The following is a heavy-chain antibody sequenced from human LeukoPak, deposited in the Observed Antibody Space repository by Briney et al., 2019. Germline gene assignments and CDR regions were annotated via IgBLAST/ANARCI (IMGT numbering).Heavy chain of an antibody. V-gene: IGHV4-39*01. CDR1: GGSISSSSYY. J-gene: IGHJ4*02. CDR2: IYYSGST. CDR3: ARRGGYYYVDY. D-gene: IGHD3-10*02. Sequence: PSETLSLTCTVSGGSISSSSYYWGWIRQPPGRGLEWIGSIYYSGSTYYNPSLKSRVTISVDTSKNQFSLKLSSVTAADTAVYYCARRGGYYYVDYWGQGTLVTVSS.